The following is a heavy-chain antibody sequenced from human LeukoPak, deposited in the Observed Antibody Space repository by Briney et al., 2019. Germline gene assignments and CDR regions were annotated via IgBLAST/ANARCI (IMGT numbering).Heavy chain of an antibody. J-gene: IGHJ4*02. CDR3: ARARYSDF. Sequence: PGGSLRLSCVPSGFTFSDYWMTWVRQAPGKGLEWVANIKEDGSEKNYADSVKGRFTISRDNAKNSLYLQMNSLRGEDTAVYYCARARYSDFWGQGTLVTVSS. V-gene: IGHV3-7*01. CDR2: IKEDGSEK. CDR1: GFTFSDYW.